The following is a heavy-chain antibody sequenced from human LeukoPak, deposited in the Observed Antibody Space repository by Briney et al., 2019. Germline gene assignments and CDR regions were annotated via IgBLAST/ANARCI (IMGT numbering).Heavy chain of an antibody. CDR1: GFTFSTSE. V-gene: IGHV3-48*03. CDR3: VSGVAMDV. D-gene: IGHD3-10*01. CDR2: INSRNTI. Sequence: GGSLRLSCIDSGFTFSTSELNWVRQAPGTGLEWLAFINSRNTIYYADSVRGRFTISRDSAKNSLYLQMNSLTVEDTAVYYCVSGVAMDVWGQGTTVTVSS. J-gene: IGHJ6*02.